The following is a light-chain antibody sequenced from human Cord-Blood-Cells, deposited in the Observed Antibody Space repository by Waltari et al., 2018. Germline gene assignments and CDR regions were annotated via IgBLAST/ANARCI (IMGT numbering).Light chain of an antibody. Sequence: EIVMTQSPATLSVSPGERATLSCRASQRVSSNLAWYPEKPGQAPRPLIYGASTRATGIPARFSGSGSGTEFTLTISSLQSEDFAVYYCQQYNNWPLTFGGGTKVEIK. CDR1: QRVSSN. CDR2: GAS. J-gene: IGKJ4*01. V-gene: IGKV3-15*01. CDR3: QQYNNWPLT.